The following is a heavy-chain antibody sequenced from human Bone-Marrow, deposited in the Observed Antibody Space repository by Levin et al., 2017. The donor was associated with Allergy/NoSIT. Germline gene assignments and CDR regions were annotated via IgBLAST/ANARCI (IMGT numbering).Heavy chain of an antibody. CDR1: GFTFRSYG. V-gene: IGHV3-33*01. CDR3: ARDIGYEATFYGLDV. Sequence: GESLKISCAASGFTFRSYGMHWVRQAPGKGLEWVAVIWYSGSHQYYADSVKGRFTISRDSSKNTLFLQMNNLTVEDTAVYFCARDIGYEATFYGLDVWGQGTTVTVSS. D-gene: IGHD5-12*01. J-gene: IGHJ6*02. CDR2: IWYSGSHQ.